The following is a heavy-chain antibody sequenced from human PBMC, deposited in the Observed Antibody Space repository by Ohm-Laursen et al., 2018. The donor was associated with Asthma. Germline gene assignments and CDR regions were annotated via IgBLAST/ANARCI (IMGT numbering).Heavy chain of an antibody. CDR1: GYTFSRYS. J-gene: IGHJ1*01. D-gene: IGHD1-26*01. CDR3: ARIGPEWELPGREYSLHH. V-gene: IGHV3-21*01. Sequence: SLRLSCAASGYTFSRYSIHWVRQVPEKGLEWVASISTASTFIYYADSVRGRFTTSRDNAKNSVYLQMNSLRAEDTALYYCARIGPEWELPGREYSLHHWGQGTQVTVSS. CDR2: ISTASTFI.